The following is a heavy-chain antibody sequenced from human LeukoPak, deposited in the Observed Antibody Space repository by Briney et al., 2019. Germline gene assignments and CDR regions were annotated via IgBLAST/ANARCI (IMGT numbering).Heavy chain of an antibody. Sequence: GGSLRLSCAASGFTFSSYWMNWVRQAPGKGLEWVANIKQDGSVENYVDSVKGRFTISRDNAKNSLYLQMNSLRAEDTAAYYCARDPVGAPYYDHWGQGTLVTVSS. J-gene: IGHJ4*02. D-gene: IGHD1-26*01. CDR3: ARDPVGAPYYDH. V-gene: IGHV3-7*01. CDR2: IKQDGSVE. CDR1: GFTFSSYW.